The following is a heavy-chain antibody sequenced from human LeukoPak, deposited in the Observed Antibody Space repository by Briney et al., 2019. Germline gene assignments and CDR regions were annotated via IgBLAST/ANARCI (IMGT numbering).Heavy chain of an antibody. D-gene: IGHD3-10*01. CDR1: RFTFSSYA. Sequence: GGSLRLSCAASRFTFSSYAMSWVRQAPGKGLEWVSTISDNGGYTYYADSVKGRFTISRDNSKSTLYLQMKSLRAEDTAIYYCAIGEYYFDYWGQGTLVTVSS. V-gene: IGHV3-23*01. J-gene: IGHJ4*02. CDR2: ISDNGGYT. CDR3: AIGEYYFDY.